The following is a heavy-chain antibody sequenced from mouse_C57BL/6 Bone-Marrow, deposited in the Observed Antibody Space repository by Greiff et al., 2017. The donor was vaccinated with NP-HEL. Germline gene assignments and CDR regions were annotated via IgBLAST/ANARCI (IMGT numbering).Heavy chain of an antibody. D-gene: IGHD2-3*01. Sequence: EVQLHQSGPELVKPGASVKISCKASGYTFTDYYMNWVKQSHGKSLEWIGDINPNNGGTSYNQKFKGKATLTVDKSSSTAYMELRSLTSEDSAVYYCARFRWFPDYWGQGTTLTVSS. CDR1: GYTFTDYY. J-gene: IGHJ2*01. CDR3: ARFRWFPDY. V-gene: IGHV1-26*01. CDR2: INPNNGGT.